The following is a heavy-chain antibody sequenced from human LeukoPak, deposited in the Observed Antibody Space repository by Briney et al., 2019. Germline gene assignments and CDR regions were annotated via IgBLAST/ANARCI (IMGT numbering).Heavy chain of an antibody. Sequence: ASVKVSCKASGYTFTAYYMHWVRQAPGQGLEWMGWINPNSGGTNYAKEFQGRVTMTRDTSISTAYMELSRLRSDDTAVYYCARSPLTVYYYYYMDVWGKGTTVTVSS. CDR2: INPNSGGT. D-gene: IGHD4-17*01. CDR1: GYTFTAYY. CDR3: ARSPLTVYYYYYMDV. J-gene: IGHJ6*03. V-gene: IGHV1-2*02.